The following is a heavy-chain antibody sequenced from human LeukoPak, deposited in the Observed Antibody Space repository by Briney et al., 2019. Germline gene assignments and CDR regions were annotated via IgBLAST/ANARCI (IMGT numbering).Heavy chain of an antibody. V-gene: IGHV1-2*02. CDR3: AKGRAHYYYDSSGYFPPRFDY. CDR1: GYTFTGYY. D-gene: IGHD3-22*01. CDR2: INPNSGGT. J-gene: IGHJ4*02. Sequence: GASVKVSCKASGYTFTGYYMHWVRQAPGQGLEWMGWINPNSGGTNYAQKFQGRVTMTRDTSISTAYMELSRLRSDDTAVYYCAKGRAHYYYDSSGYFPPRFDYWGQGTLVTVSS.